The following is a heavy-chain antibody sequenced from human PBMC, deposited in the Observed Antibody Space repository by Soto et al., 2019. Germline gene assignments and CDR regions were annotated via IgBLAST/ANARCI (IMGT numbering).Heavy chain of an antibody. CDR1: GFTFSGYA. V-gene: IGHV3-23*01. CDR3: AKRRIVGARSYFDY. Sequence: GGSLRLSCAASGFTFSGYAMSWVRQAPGKGLEWVSAIISSGGNTYYADSVKGRFTISRDNSENTLYLQMNSLRAEDTAVYYCAKRRIVGARSYFDYWGQGTLVTVSS. CDR2: IISSGGNT. D-gene: IGHD1-26*01. J-gene: IGHJ4*02.